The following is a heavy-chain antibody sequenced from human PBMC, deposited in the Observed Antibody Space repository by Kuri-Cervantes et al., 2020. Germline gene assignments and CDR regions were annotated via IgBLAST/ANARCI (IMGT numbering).Heavy chain of an antibody. CDR1: GGSISSSSYY. CDR2: IYYSGST. CDR3: ARHMGIWGYGAFPYYLDY. D-gene: IGHD4-17*01. V-gene: IGHV4-39*01. Sequence: ESLKISCTVSGGSISSSSYYWGWIRQPPGKGLEWIGSIYYSGSTYYNPSLKSRVTISVDTSKYQFSLKLSSVTAADTAVYYCARHMGIWGYGAFPYYLDYWGQGTLVTVSS. J-gene: IGHJ4*02.